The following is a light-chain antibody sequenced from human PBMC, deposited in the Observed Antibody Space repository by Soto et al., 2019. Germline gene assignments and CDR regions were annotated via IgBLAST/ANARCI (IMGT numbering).Light chain of an antibody. Sequence: DIQMTQSPSSLSASAGDRVTITCQASQDISNYLNWYQQKPGKAPKLLIYDASNLETGVPSRFSGSGSGTDFTFTISSLQPEDIATYYCQQYDNLPLTFGPGTKVDI. J-gene: IGKJ3*01. CDR3: QQYDNLPLT. CDR2: DAS. V-gene: IGKV1-33*01. CDR1: QDISNY.